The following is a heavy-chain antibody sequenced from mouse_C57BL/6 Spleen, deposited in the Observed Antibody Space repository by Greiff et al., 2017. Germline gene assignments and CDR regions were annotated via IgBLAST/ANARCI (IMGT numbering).Heavy chain of an antibody. D-gene: IGHD2-3*01. Sequence: VQLQQSGAELVKPGASVKMSCKASGYTFTSYWITWVKQRPGQGLEWIGDIYPGSGSTNYNEKFKSKATLTVDTSSSTAYMQLSSLTSEDSAVYYCAREGVYDGYYVGFAYWGQGTLVTVSA. CDR1: GYTFTSYW. CDR2: IYPGSGST. CDR3: AREGVYDGYYVGFAY. V-gene: IGHV1-55*01. J-gene: IGHJ3*01.